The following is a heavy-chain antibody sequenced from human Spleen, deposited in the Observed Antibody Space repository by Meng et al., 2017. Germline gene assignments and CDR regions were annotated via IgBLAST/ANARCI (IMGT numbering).Heavy chain of an antibody. CDR3: ARGKAVAVSSFDY. Sequence: RGPFKPVSPLSLSCAASVFTFIPCSFLFVLLSTVNSLEWFSSICCSRSYIYYADSVKGRFTISRDNAKNSLYLQMNSLRAEDTAVYYCARGKAVAVSSFDYWGQGTLVTVSS. V-gene: IGHV3-21*01. J-gene: IGHJ4*02. D-gene: IGHD6-19*01. CDR2: ICCSRSYI. CDR1: VFTFIPCS.